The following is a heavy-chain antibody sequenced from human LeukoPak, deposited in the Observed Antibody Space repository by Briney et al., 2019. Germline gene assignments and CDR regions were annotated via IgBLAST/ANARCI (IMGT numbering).Heavy chain of an antibody. V-gene: IGHV3-23*01. D-gene: IGHD3-3*01. J-gene: IGHJ4*02. CDR3: VRDTSVGAAYFDF. CDR2: KSGGNT. CDR1: GFTFSNYA. Sequence: PGGSLRLSCAASGFTFSNYAMSWFRQAPGKGLEWVSSKSGGNTYYADSVTGRFTISRDNSKNILSLQMTSLRPDDTAVYFCVRDTSVGAAYFDFWGQGALVAVSS.